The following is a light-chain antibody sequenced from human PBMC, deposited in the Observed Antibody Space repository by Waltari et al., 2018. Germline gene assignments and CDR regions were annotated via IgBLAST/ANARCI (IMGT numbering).Light chain of an antibody. CDR3: QQYDTPLS. Sequence: DIQMTQSPSSLSASVGDRVTITCQANQDIYNSLNWYQQKPGKAPNLLIYGASNLEPGVPSRFSGSGSGTHFTFTISSLQPDDFATYYCQQYDTPLSFGGGTKVAIK. CDR2: GAS. CDR1: QDIYNS. J-gene: IGKJ4*01. V-gene: IGKV1-33*01.